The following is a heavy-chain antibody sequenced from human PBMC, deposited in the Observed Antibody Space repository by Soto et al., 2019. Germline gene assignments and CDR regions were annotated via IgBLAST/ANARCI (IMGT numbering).Heavy chain of an antibody. CDR1: GFTVSSNY. D-gene: IGHD6-19*01. CDR2: IYSGGST. Sequence: EVQLVESGGGLIQPGGSLRLSCAASGFTVSSNYMSWVRQAPGKGLEWVSVIYSGGSTYYADSVKGRFTISRDNSKNTMYPQMNSLRADDTAVYYCARPVVLGLERWLETGDYWGQGTLVTVSS. V-gene: IGHV3-53*01. J-gene: IGHJ4*02. CDR3: ARPVVLGLERWLETGDY.